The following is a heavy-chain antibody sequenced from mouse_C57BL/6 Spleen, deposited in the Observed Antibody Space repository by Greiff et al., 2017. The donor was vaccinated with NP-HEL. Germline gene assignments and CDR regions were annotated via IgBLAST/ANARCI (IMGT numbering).Heavy chain of an antibody. V-gene: IGHV3-6*01. J-gene: IGHJ3*01. CDR2: ISYDGSN. CDR1: GYSITSGYY. Sequence: EVQLQESGPGLVKPSQSLSLTCSVTGYSITSGYYWNWIRQFPGNKLEWMGYISYDGSNNYNPSLKNRISITRDTSKNQFFRKLNSVTTEDTATYYCARDEPFAYWGQGTLVTVSA. CDR3: ARDEPFAY.